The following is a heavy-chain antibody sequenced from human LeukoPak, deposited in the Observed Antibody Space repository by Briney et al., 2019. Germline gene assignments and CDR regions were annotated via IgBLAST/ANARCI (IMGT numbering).Heavy chain of an antibody. CDR3: TREPPGTMIVVVTDYFDY. D-gene: IGHD3-22*01. Sequence: GGSLRLSCTASGFTFGDYAMSWFRQAPGKGLEWVGFIRSKAYGGTTEYAASVKGRFTISRDDSKSIAYLQMNSLKTEDTAVYYCTREPPGTMIVVVTDYFDYWGQGTLVTVSS. CDR2: IRSKAYGGTT. V-gene: IGHV3-49*03. CDR1: GFTFGDYA. J-gene: IGHJ4*02.